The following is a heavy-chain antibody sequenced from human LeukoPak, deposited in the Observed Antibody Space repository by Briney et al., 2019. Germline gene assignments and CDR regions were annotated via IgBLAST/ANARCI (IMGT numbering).Heavy chain of an antibody. J-gene: IGHJ4*02. CDR1: GGSFSGYY. D-gene: IGHD3-3*01. V-gene: IGHV4-34*01. Sequence: PSVTLSLTCAVYGGSFSGYYWSWIRQPPGKGLEWIGEINHSGSTNYNPSLKSRVTISVDTSKNQFSLKLSSVTAADTAVYYCARGPTIFGVVIIPVGFNYWGQGTLVTVSS. CDR3: ARGPTIFGVVIIPVGFNY. CDR2: INHSGST.